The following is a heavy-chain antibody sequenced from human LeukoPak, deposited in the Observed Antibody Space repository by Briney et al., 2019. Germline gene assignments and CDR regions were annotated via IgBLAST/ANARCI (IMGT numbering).Heavy chain of an antibody. CDR2: MSHDGSNK. J-gene: IGHJ4*02. Sequence: GGSLRLSCAASGFTFNSYGMYWVRQAPGKGLEWVAVMSHDGSNKYYADSVKGRFTISRDNSKNTLYLQMNSLRAEDTAVYFCATEMKVGATDYWGQGTLVTVSS. D-gene: IGHD1-26*01. V-gene: IGHV3-30*03. CDR3: ATEMKVGATDY. CDR1: GFTFNSYG.